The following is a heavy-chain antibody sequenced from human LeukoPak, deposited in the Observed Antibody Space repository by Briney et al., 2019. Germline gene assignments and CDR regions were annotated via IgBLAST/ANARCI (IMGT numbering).Heavy chain of an antibody. Sequence: SGPTLVNPTQTLTLTCTFSEFSLSPSAVGVGWIRQPPGKALECLALIYWNDDRRCSPSLKSRLTITKDNSKNQVVLTMTNMDPVDTATYYCAHRRSGAFDIWGQGTLVTVSS. CDR1: EFSLSPSAVG. V-gene: IGHV2-5*01. J-gene: IGHJ3*02. CDR2: IYWNDDR. CDR3: AHRRSGAFDI.